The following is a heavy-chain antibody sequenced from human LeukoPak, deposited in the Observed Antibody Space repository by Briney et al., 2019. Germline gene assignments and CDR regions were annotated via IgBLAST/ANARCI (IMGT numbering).Heavy chain of an antibody. D-gene: IGHD6-19*01. J-gene: IGHJ6*02. CDR3: AKESQYSSGWYRSLVYYYYGMDV. CDR2: ISYDGSNK. Sequence: PGRSLRLSCAASGFTFSSYGMHWVRQAPGKGLEWVAVISYDGSNKYYADSVKGRFTISRDNSKNTLYLQMNSLRAEDTAVYYCAKESQYSSGWYRSLVYYYYGMDVWGQGTTVTVSS. V-gene: IGHV3-30*18. CDR1: GFTFSSYG.